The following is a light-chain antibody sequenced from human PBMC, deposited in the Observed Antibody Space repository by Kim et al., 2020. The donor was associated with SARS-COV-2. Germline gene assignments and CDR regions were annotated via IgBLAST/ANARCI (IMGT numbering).Light chain of an antibody. CDR3: QVWDNAGDGQVL. CDR1: NIGSKS. J-gene: IGLJ2*01. V-gene: IGLV3-21*03. Sequence: PGKTASIACGGDNIGSKSVHWYQQKPGQAPVLVMYDDNSRPSGIPERFSGSNSGNTATLTIIRVEAGDEADYYCQVWDNAGDGQVLFGGGTKLTVL. CDR2: DDN.